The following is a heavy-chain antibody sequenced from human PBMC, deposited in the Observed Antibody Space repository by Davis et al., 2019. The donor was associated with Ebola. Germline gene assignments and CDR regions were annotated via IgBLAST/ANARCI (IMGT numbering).Heavy chain of an antibody. J-gene: IGHJ6*02. V-gene: IGHV3-30*02. CDR3: ATQATAYYYYYYGMDV. D-gene: IGHD2-21*01. Sequence: PGGSLRLSCAASGFTFSSYGMHWVRQAPGKGLEWVAFIRYDGSNKYYADSVKGRFTISRDNSKNTLYLQMNSLRAEDTAVYYCATQATAYYYYYYGMDVWGQGTTVTVSS. CDR2: IRYDGSNK. CDR1: GFTFSSYG.